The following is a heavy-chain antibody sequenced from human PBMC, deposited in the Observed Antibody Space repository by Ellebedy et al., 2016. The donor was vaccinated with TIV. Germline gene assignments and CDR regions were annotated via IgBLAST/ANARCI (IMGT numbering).Heavy chain of an antibody. CDR3: AKDANYYYYYMDV. J-gene: IGHJ6*03. CDR1: GFTFDDYA. V-gene: IGHV3-9*01. CDR2: ISWNSGSI. Sequence: GGSLRLSXAASGFTFDDYAMHWVRQAPGKGLEWVSGISWNSGSIGYADSVKGRFTISRDNAKNSLYLQMNSLRAEDTALYYCAKDANYYYYYMDVWGQGTLVTVSS.